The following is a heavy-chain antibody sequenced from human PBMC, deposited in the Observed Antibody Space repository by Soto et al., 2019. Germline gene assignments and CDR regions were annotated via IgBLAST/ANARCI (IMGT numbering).Heavy chain of an antibody. J-gene: IGHJ4*02. CDR1: GFNFEVYA. Sequence: EVFLVESGGALDHPGRPLGSSCKAPGFNFEVYAMHWVRQAPGKGLEWVSGISWSSNIIEYADSVRGRFTIARDNGKNALYLQMNSLRPEDTAFYYCAKGPYSSGWYWDHWGQGTLVTVSS. CDR2: ISWSSNII. CDR3: AKGPYSSGWYWDH. D-gene: IGHD6-19*01. V-gene: IGHV3-9*01.